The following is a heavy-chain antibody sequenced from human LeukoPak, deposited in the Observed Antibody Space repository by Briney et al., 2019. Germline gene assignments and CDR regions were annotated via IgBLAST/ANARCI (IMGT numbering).Heavy chain of an antibody. D-gene: IGHD2-2*02. CDR3: ARYCSSTSYYTDY. CDR1: GYTFTSDG. V-gene: IGHV1-18*01. J-gene: IGHJ4*02. CDR2: ISAYNGNT. Sequence: GASVKVSCKASGYTFTSDGISWVRQGHGQGLEGMGWISAYNGNTNYAQKLQGRVTMTTDSSTTTAYMELRSLRSDDTAVYYCARYCSSTSYYTDYWGQGTLVTVSS.